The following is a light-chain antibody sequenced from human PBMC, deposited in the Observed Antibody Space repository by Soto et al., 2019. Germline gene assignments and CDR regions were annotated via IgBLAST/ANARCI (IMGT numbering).Light chain of an antibody. CDR1: QGISNY. J-gene: IGKJ3*01. Sequence: DIQMTQSPSSLSASVRDRVTITCRASQGISNYLAWFQQKPGKVPNLLMIYDASTLQSGVPSRFSGSGSGKDFLLTINSLQPEDVATIYCQRNTSVLTFGPGTKVGI. V-gene: IGKV1-27*01. CDR2: DAS. CDR3: QRNTSVLT.